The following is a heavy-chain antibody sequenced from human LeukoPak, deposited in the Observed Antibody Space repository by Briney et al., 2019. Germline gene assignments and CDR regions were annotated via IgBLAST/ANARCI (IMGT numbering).Heavy chain of an antibody. D-gene: IGHD3-22*01. CDR1: GFTFSDYA. Sequence: TLTLTCTASGFTFSDYALCWIRQAPGPGLEWVGFISSKAYGGTTEYTASVKGRVTISRDDSKSIAYLQMNSLKTEDIAVYYCARAYDSSGYCRYYDGWGEGTLVTASS. V-gene: IGHV3-49*01. J-gene: IGHJ4*02. CDR3: ARAYDSSGYCRYYDG. CDR2: ISSKAYGGTT.